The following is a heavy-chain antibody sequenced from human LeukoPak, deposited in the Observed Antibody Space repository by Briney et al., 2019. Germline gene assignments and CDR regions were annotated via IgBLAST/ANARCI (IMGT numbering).Heavy chain of an antibody. CDR2: ISSSGISI. D-gene: IGHD5-18*01. Sequence: GGSLRLSCAASGFTFSSYSMNWVRQAPGKGLEWVSYISSSGISIYYADSVKGRFTISRDKAKNSLYLQMNSLRAEDTAVYYCARDPTPTQLWFRGSFDYWGQGALVTVSS. V-gene: IGHV3-48*01. CDR3: ARDPTPTQLWFRGSFDY. J-gene: IGHJ4*02. CDR1: GFTFSSYS.